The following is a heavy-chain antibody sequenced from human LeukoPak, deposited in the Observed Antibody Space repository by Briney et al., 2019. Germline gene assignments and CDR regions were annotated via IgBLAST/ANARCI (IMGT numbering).Heavy chain of an antibody. V-gene: IGHV1-46*01. Sequence: ASVKVSCKASGYTFTGYYMHWVRQAPGQGLEWMGWINPSGGSTSYAQKFQGRVTMTRDTSTSTVYMELSSLRSEDTAVYYCARDTEQQLAHFDYWGQGTLVTVSS. CDR2: INPSGGST. D-gene: IGHD6-13*01. CDR1: GYTFTGYY. CDR3: ARDTEQQLAHFDY. J-gene: IGHJ4*02.